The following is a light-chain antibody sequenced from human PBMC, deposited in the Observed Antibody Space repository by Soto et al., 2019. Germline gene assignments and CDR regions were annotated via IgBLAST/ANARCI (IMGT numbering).Light chain of an antibody. Sequence: EVVLTQSPGTLSLSPGERGTLSCRASQTVASNYVAWYQQKHGQAPRLLIYGASLRATGIPDRFSGSGSGTHFTLTISRLEAEDFAVYYCQQYGNSPQTFGQGTKVEIK. CDR2: GAS. J-gene: IGKJ1*01. CDR1: QTVASNY. CDR3: QQYGNSPQT. V-gene: IGKV3-20*01.